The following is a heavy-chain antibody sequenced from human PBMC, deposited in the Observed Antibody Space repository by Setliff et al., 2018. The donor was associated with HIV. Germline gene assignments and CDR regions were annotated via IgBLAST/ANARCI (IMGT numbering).Heavy chain of an antibody. CDR1: GYTFTSYY. Sequence: ASVKVSCKASGYTFTSYYIHCVRQAPGQGLKWMGWINPKSDGTNYAQKFQGWITMTRDTSISTAYMEQSRLRSDDTAVYYCARGMEYYDTSGYYQYYFDYWGQGTLVTVSS. D-gene: IGHD3-22*01. CDR3: ARGMEYYDTSGYYQYYFDY. V-gene: IGHV1-2*04. CDR2: INPKSDGT. J-gene: IGHJ4*02.